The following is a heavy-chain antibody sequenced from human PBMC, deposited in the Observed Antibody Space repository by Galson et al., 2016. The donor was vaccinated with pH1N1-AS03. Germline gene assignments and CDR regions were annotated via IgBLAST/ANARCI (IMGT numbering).Heavy chain of an antibody. CDR2: IKEDGSVR. V-gene: IGHV3-7*03. CDR1: GFSFSTTW. Sequence: SLRLSCAASGFSFSTTWMTWVRQAPGKGLEFVANIKEDGSVRNYAGSVKGRFIISRDNAKKSLYLQLNSLRADDTALYYCVTDILPGGADVWGQGTTVTVSS. CDR3: VTDILPGGADV. D-gene: IGHD2-21*01. J-gene: IGHJ6*02.